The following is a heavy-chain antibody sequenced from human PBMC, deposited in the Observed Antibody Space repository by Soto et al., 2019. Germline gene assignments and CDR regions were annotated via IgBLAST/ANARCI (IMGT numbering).Heavy chain of an antibody. Sequence: GGSLRLSCAASGFTFSSYAMSWVRQAPGKGLEWVSAISGSGGSTYYADSVKGRFTISRDNSKNTLYLQMNSLRAEDTAVYYCAKDLPAAMGYYYYMDVWGKGTTVTVSS. CDR2: ISGSGGST. J-gene: IGHJ6*03. CDR1: GFTFSSYA. D-gene: IGHD2-2*01. V-gene: IGHV3-23*01. CDR3: AKDLPAAMGYYYYMDV.